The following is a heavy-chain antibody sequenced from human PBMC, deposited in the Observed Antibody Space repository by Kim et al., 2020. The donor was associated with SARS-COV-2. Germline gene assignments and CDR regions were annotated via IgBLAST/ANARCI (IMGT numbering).Heavy chain of an antibody. D-gene: IGHD3-16*01. Sequence: GGSLRLSCAASGFTFSSYGMHWVRQAPGKGLEWVAVIWYDGSNKYYADSVKGRFTISRDNSKNTLYLQMNSLRAEDTAVYYCARDRMITFGGVNYYGMDVWGEGSTVTVSS. CDR3: ARDRMITFGGVNYYGMDV. CDR2: IWYDGSNK. J-gene: IGHJ6*04. V-gene: IGHV3-33*01. CDR1: GFTFSSYG.